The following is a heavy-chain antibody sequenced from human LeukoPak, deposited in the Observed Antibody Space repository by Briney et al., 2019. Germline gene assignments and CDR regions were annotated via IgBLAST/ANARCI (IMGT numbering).Heavy chain of an antibody. Sequence: GGSLRLSCAASGFSFSSYAVSWVRQAPGKGLEWVSGISDGGSRTYYADSVKGRFTIPRDDSKNTLYLQMNSLRAEDTAVYYCAKVKLGIGVDYWGQGTLVTVSS. J-gene: IGHJ4*02. D-gene: IGHD7-27*01. CDR3: AKVKLGIGVDY. V-gene: IGHV3-23*01. CDR1: GFSFSSYA. CDR2: ISDGGSRT.